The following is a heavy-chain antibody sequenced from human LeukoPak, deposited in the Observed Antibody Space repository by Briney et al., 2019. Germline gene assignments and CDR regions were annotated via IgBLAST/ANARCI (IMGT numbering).Heavy chain of an antibody. CDR2: ISAYNGNT. D-gene: IGHD3-22*01. CDR3: ARDTYYYNSGTSWSDVFDI. V-gene: IGHV1-18*01. CDR1: GYTFTSYG. Sequence: ASVKVSCKASGYTFTSYGISWVRQAPGQGLEWMGWISAYNGNTNYAQKLQGRVTMTRDMSTSTVYMELSSLRSEDTAVYYCARDTYYYNSGTSWSDVFDIWGQGTMVIVSS. J-gene: IGHJ3*02.